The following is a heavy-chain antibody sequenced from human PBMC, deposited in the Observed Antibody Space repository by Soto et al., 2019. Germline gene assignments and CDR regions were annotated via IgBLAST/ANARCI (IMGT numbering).Heavy chain of an antibody. Sequence: GGSLTLSSPLAGFPFTTYGFHWVRHPPTKGLEWVAVIASDGSAKYQADSVEGQLAITRDNSKVTLLLQMNSLGAEGTGVYYCARDDAFGNENGFDIWGRGTMVTVSS. D-gene: IGHD1-1*01. V-gene: IGHV3-33*04. CDR2: IASDGSAK. J-gene: IGHJ3*02. CDR3: ARDDAFGNENGFDI. CDR1: GFPFTTYG.